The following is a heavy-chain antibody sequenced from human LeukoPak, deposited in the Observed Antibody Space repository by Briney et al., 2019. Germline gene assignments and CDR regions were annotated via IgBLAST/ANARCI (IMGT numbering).Heavy chain of an antibody. CDR1: GFTFNSYA. CDR2: ISGSGGST. Sequence: GGSLRLSCSASGFTFNSYAMSWVRQAPGKGREGVSAISGSGGSTYYADSVKGRFTISRDNSKNTLYLQINSLRAEVTAVYYCAKSEGSRDYYDSSGYYYDYWGQGTLVTVSS. D-gene: IGHD3-22*01. CDR3: AKSEGSRDYYDSSGYYYDY. J-gene: IGHJ4*02. V-gene: IGHV3-23*01.